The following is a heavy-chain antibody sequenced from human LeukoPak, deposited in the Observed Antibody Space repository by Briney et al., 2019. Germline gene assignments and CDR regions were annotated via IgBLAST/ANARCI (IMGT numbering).Heavy chain of an antibody. D-gene: IGHD2-21*02. CDR3: ARQRMVVTAPDY. J-gene: IGHJ4*02. CDR2: ISSSSSYI. Sequence: GGSLRLSCAASGFTFSSYSMNWVHQAPVKGLEWVSSISSSSSYIYYADSVKGRFTISRDNAKNSLYLQMNSLRAEDTAVYYCARQRMVVTAPDYWGQGTLVTVSS. V-gene: IGHV3-21*01. CDR1: GFTFSSYS.